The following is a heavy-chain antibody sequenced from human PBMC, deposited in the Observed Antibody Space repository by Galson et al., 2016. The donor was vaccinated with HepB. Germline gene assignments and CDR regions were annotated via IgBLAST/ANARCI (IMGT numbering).Heavy chain of an antibody. CDR2: ISGSGSST. Sequence: SLRLSCAASGFTFGSYGMTWVRQAPGKGLEWVSLISGSGSSTYYADSVKGRFTFSRDNSKNTLDLQMSSLRAEDTAVYSCVRVRATLTHDAFDIWGQGTMVTVSS. CDR1: GFTFGSYG. CDR3: VRVRATLTHDAFDI. D-gene: IGHD3-10*01. J-gene: IGHJ3*02. V-gene: IGHV3-23*01.